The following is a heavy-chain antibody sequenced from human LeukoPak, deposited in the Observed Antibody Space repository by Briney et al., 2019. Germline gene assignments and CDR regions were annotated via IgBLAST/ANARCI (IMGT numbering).Heavy chain of an antibody. V-gene: IGHV3-23*01. D-gene: IGHD2-2*01. CDR3: AKGGGYQLLSYYFDY. CDR1: GFTFSSYA. Sequence: GGSLRLSCAASGFTFSSYAMSWVRQAPGKGLGWVSAISGSGGSTYYADSVKGRFTISRDNSKNTLYLQTNSLRAEDTAVYYCAKGGGYQLLSYYFDYWGQGTLVTVSS. CDR2: ISGSGGST. J-gene: IGHJ4*02.